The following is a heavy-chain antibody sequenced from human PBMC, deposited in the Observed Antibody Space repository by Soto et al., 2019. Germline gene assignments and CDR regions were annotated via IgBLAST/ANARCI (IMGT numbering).Heavy chain of an antibody. CDR3: ARTEMATNAFDY. CDR1: GYTFTIYG. J-gene: IGHJ4*02. D-gene: IGHD5-12*01. CDR2: ISAYNGNT. Sequence: ASVKVSCKASGYTFTIYGITWVRQAPGQGLEWMGWISAYNGNTNYAQKLQGRVTMTTDTSTSTAYMELRSLRSDDTAVYYCARTEMATNAFDYWGQGTLVTVSS. V-gene: IGHV1-18*04.